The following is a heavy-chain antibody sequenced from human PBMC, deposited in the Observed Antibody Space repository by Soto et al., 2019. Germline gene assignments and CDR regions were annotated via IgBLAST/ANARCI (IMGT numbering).Heavy chain of an antibody. D-gene: IGHD6-13*01. CDR2: INAGNGNT. J-gene: IGHJ4*02. Sequence: ASVKVSCKASGYTFTNYAMHWVRQAPGQRLEWMGWINAGNGNTKYSQKLQGRVTITRDTSASTAYMELSSLRSEDTAVYFCARVGAAAGPYYFDYWGQGTLVTVSS. CDR1: GYTFTNYA. CDR3: ARVGAAAGPYYFDY. V-gene: IGHV1-3*01.